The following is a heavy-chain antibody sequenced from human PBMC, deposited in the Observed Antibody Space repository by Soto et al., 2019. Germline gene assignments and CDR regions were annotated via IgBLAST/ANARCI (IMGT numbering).Heavy chain of an antibody. D-gene: IGHD2-21*01. CDR2: IYYSGST. V-gene: IGHV4-30-4*01. J-gene: IGHJ2*01. Sequence: QVQLQESGPGLVKPSQTLSLTCTVSGGSISSGDYYWSWIRQPPGKGLEWIGYIYYSGSTYYNPSLKSRVTISVDTSKNQFSLKLSSVTAADTAVYYCARVGGLWPGGWYFDLWGRGTLVTVSS. CDR3: ARVGGLWPGGWYFDL. CDR1: GGSISSGDYY.